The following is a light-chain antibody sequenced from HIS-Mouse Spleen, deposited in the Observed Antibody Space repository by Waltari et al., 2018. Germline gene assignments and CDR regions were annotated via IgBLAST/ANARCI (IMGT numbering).Light chain of an antibody. CDR1: SSDVGGYNY. Sequence: QSALTQPRSVSGSPGQSVTISCTGTSSDVGGYNYVSWYQQHPGKAPKLMIYDVSKRPSGVPDRFSGCKSGNTASLTLSGLQAEDEADYYCCSYAGSYTGVFGTGTKVTVL. V-gene: IGLV2-11*01. CDR3: CSYAGSYTGV. CDR2: DVS. J-gene: IGLJ1*01.